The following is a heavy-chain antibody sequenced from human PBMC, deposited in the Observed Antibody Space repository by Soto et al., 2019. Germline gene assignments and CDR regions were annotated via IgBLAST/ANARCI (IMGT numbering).Heavy chain of an antibody. J-gene: IGHJ4*02. Sequence: SETLSLTCTVSGGSISSYYWSWIRQPPGKGLEWIGYIYYSGSTNYNPSLKSRVTISVDTSKNQFSLKLSSVTAADTAVYYCARVWQLGGGYFDYWGQGTLVTVSS. D-gene: IGHD6-6*01. V-gene: IGHV4-59*01. CDR3: ARVWQLGGGYFDY. CDR2: IYYSGST. CDR1: GGSISSYY.